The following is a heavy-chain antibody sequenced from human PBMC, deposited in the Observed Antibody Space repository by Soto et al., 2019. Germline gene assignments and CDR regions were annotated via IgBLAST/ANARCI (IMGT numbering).Heavy chain of an antibody. CDR3: AKALTMISPFDY. Sequence: GGSLRLSCAASGFTFSSYGMHWVRQAPGKGLEWVAVISYDGSNKYYADSVKGRFTISRDNSKNTLYLQMNSLRAEDTAVYYCAKALTMISPFDYWGQGTLVTVSS. J-gene: IGHJ4*02. D-gene: IGHD3-22*01. CDR1: GFTFSSYG. CDR2: ISYDGSNK. V-gene: IGHV3-30*18.